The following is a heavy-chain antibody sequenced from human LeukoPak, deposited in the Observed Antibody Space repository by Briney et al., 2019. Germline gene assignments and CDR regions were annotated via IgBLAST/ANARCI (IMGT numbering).Heavy chain of an antibody. V-gene: IGHV4-59*01. CDR1: GGSIRNYF. D-gene: IGHD2-2*01. CDR2: IYYSGNT. CDR3: AKNLGYCSSSSCFDAFDV. J-gene: IGHJ3*01. Sequence: SETLSLTCTVSGGSIRNYFWSWIRQPPQQGLEWIGYIYYSGNTNYNPSLESRLTISIDTSKSQFSLRLSSVTAADTAVYYCAKNLGYCSSSSCFDAFDVWGQGTMVTVSS.